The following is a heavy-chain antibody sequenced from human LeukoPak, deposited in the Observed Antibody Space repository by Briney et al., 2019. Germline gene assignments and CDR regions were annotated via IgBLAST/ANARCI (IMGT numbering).Heavy chain of an antibody. D-gene: IGHD3-10*01. CDR3: AKDPRLLWFGELPNWFDP. Sequence: GGSLRLSCAASGFTFSTYAMSWVRQAPGKGLEWVSSISGSGGSTYYADSVKGRFTISRDTSKNTLYLQMNSLRAEDTAVYYCAKDPRLLWFGELPNWFDPWGQGTLVTVSS. CDR2: ISGSGGST. J-gene: IGHJ5*02. CDR1: GFTFSTYA. V-gene: IGHV3-23*01.